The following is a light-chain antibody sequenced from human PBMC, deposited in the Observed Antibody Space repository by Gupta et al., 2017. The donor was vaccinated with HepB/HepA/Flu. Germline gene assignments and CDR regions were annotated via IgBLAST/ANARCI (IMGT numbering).Light chain of an antibody. CDR3: ATWDDSLSGYV. CDR2: RNN. J-gene: IGLJ1*01. V-gene: IGLV1-47*01. Sequence: QSVLTQPPSASGTPGQRVTISCSGSSSNIGSNYVYWYQQFPGTAPKLLIYRNNQRPSGVPDRFSGSKSGTSASLAFSGLRSDDEADYYCATWDDSLSGYVFGNGTNVTVL. CDR1: SSNIGSNY.